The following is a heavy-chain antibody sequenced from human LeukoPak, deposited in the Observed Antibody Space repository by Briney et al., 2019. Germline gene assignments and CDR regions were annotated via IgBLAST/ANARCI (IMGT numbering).Heavy chain of an antibody. CDR1: GGSISSYY. CDR2: IYYSGST. D-gene: IGHD5-18*01. V-gene: IGHV4-59*01. Sequence: SETLSLTCTVSGGSISSYYWSWIRQPPGKGLEGIGYIYYSGSTNYNPSLKSRVTISVDTSKNQFSLKLSSVTAADTAVYYCASSYGYNYYYYMDVWGKGTTVTVSS. CDR3: ASSYGYNYYYYMDV. J-gene: IGHJ6*03.